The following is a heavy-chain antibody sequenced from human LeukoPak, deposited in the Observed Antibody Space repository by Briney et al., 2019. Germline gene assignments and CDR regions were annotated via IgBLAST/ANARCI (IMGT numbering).Heavy chain of an antibody. CDR1: GFAFSDYW. V-gene: IGHV3-7*01. CDR3: VRDTSPSYGQDLWADALDV. J-gene: IGHJ3*01. CDR2: IRGDGEKK. Sequence: PGGSLRLSCTISGFAFSDYWMTWVRQAPGEGLEWVANIRGDGEKKNYVDSVKGRFTISRDDARKSLYLQMSSLRAEDTAVYYCVRDTSPSYGQDLWADALDVWGQGTMVTVSS. D-gene: IGHD3-10*01.